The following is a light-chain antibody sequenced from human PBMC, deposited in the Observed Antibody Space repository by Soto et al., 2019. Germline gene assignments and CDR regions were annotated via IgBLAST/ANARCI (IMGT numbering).Light chain of an antibody. CDR2: GAF. CDR3: QQYHKSPRT. V-gene: IGKV3-20*01. CDR1: QTVGGDY. Sequence: EIVLPQSPGTLSLSPGERATLSCRASQTVGGDYLAWYQQKPGQAPRLLIYGAFNRAAGTPDRFSGSGSGTDFTLTITRLEPEDFAVYYCQQYHKSPRTFGQGTKVDIK. J-gene: IGKJ1*01.